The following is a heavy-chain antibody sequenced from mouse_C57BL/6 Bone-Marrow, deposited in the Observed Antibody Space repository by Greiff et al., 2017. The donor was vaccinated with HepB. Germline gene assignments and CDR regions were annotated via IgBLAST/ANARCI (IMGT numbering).Heavy chain of an antibody. V-gene: IGHV1-82*01. Sequence: VQLQQSGPELVKPGASVKISCKASGYAFSSSWMNWVKQRPGKGLEWIGRIYPGDGDTNYNGKFKGKATLTADKSSSTAYMQLSSLTSEDSAVYFSARFRQLRSTRFAYWGQGTLVTVSA. D-gene: IGHD3-2*02. J-gene: IGHJ3*01. CDR2: IYPGDGDT. CDR3: ARFRQLRSTRFAY. CDR1: GYAFSSSW.